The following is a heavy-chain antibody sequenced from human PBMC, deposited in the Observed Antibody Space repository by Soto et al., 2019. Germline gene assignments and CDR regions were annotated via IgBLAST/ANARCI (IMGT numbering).Heavy chain of an antibody. D-gene: IGHD2-8*01. CDR3: AKVGVLRTNFRWFDL. V-gene: IGHV3-21*01. Sequence: GGSLRLSCSASGFAFQTYTMEWLRQPPGKGLEWVSSITISGNYIYYADSVKGRFTISRDNGRNSVYLQMNSLRAEDTAVYYCAKVGVLRTNFRWFDLWGQGTLVTVSS. CDR2: ITISGNYI. J-gene: IGHJ5*02. CDR1: GFAFQTYT.